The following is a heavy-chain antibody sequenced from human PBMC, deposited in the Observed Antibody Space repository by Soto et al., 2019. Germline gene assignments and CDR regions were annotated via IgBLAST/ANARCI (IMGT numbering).Heavy chain of an antibody. D-gene: IGHD5-18*01. CDR2: IYYSGST. CDR3: ARLLMKAYRYGRFGY. V-gene: IGHV4-39*01. J-gene: IGHJ4*02. CDR1: GGSISSSSYY. Sequence: SETLSLTCTVSGGSISSSSYYWGWTRQPPGKGLEWIGSIYYSGSTYYNPSLKSRVTMSVDTSNNQFSLNLSSVTAADTAVYYCARLLMKAYRYGRFGYWGQGTLVTVSS.